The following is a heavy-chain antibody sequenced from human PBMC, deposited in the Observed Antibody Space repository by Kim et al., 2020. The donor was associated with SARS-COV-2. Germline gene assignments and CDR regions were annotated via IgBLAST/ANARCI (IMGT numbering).Heavy chain of an antibody. V-gene: IGHV4-39*01. CDR3: ARLRFKSEFDY. J-gene: IGHJ4*02. Sequence: SETLSLTCTVSGGSISSSSYYWGWIRQPPGKGLEWIGSIYYSGSTYYNPSLKSRVTISVDTSKNQFSLKLSSVTAADTAVYYCARLRFKSEFDYWGQGT. D-gene: IGHD3-10*01. CDR2: IYYSGST. CDR1: GGSISSSSYY.